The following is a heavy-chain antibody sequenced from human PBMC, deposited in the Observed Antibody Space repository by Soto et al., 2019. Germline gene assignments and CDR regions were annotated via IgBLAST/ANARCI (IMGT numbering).Heavy chain of an antibody. D-gene: IGHD2-21*02. Sequence: EVQLLESGGGLVHPGGSLRLSCAATGFTFSVYAMTWVRQAPGKGLEWVSAVTANGGSTYSADSVKGRFTISRDNSKNTLFLQMNSLRAEDTAVYYCASLGVGDWANYYYYYGMDVWGQGTTVTVSS. V-gene: IGHV3-23*01. CDR1: GFTFSVYA. J-gene: IGHJ6*02. CDR3: ASLGVGDWANYYYYYGMDV. CDR2: VTANGGST.